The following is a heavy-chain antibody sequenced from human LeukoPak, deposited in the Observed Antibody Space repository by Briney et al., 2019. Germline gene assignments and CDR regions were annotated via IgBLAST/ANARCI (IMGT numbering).Heavy chain of an antibody. CDR3: ARGESWFDP. Sequence: PSETLSLTCAVYGGSFSGYYWSWIRQPPGKGLEWIGEINHSGSTNYNPSLKSRVTISVDTSKNQFSLKLSSVTAADTAVYHCARGESWFDPWGQGTLVTVSS. J-gene: IGHJ5*02. CDR2: INHSGST. V-gene: IGHV4-34*01. CDR1: GGSFSGYY.